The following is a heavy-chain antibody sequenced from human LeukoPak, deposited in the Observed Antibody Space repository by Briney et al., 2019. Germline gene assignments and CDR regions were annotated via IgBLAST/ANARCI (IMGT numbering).Heavy chain of an antibody. J-gene: IGHJ6*02. CDR2: ISWNSGSI. D-gene: IGHD6-13*01. Sequence: PGGSLRLSCAASGFTLDDYAMHWVRQAPGKGLEWVSGISWNSGSIGYADSVKGRFTISRDNAKNSLYLQMNSLRAEDTALYYCAKGSAGTDYYYGMDVWGQGTTVTVSS. CDR3: AKGSAGTDYYYGMDV. V-gene: IGHV3-9*01. CDR1: GFTLDDYA.